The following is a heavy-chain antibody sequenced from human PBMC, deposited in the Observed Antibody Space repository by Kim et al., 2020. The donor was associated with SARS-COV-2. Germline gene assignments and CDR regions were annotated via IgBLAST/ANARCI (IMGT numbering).Heavy chain of an antibody. CDR3: AREEHGSRHDMDV. V-gene: IGHV3-33*01. J-gene: IGHJ6*02. CDR2: IWYDGSHK. Sequence: GGSLRLSCAASGLILRNYNMNWVRQAPGKGLEWVATIWYDGSHKRYADSAKGRFTISRDNSKNTLNLQMNSLRAEDTAIYNCAREEHGSRHDMDVWGQGTTVTVSS. CDR1: GLILRNYN. D-gene: IGHD1-26*01.